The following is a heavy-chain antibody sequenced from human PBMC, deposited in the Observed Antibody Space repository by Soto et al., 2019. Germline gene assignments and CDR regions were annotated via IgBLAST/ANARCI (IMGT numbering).Heavy chain of an antibody. CDR2: IYYSGGT. V-gene: IGHV4-59*08. D-gene: IGHD2-15*01. CDR3: ARTTIVVVVAATHVWFDP. J-gene: IGHJ5*02. CDR1: GGSISSDY. Sequence: SETLSLTCTVSGGSISSDYWSWIRQPLGKGLEWIGYIYYSGGTNYNPSLKSRVTISVDTSKNQFSLKLSSVTAADTAVYYCARTTIVVVVAATHVWFDPWGQGTLVTVS.